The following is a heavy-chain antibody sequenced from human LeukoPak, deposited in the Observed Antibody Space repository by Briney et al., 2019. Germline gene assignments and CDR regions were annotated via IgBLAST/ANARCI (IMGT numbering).Heavy chain of an antibody. Sequence: GGSLRLSCAASGFTFSSYGMSWVRQAPGQGLEWVSGISGSGGATYYAGSVEGRFTMSRDNSKNTLYLQMNSLRGDDTAIYYCAKSDGYRYGRNYGMDVWGQGTTVTVSS. CDR2: ISGSGGAT. D-gene: IGHD5-18*01. V-gene: IGHV3-23*01. CDR1: GFTFSSYG. CDR3: AKSDGYRYGRNYGMDV. J-gene: IGHJ6*02.